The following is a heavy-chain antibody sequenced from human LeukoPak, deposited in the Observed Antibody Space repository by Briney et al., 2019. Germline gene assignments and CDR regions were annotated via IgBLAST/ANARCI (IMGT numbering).Heavy chain of an antibody. D-gene: IGHD2-2*01. V-gene: IGHV3-49*04. Sequence: GGSRRLSCTTSGFTFGDYAMSWVRQAPGKGLEWVGFIRSKAYGGTTEYAASVKGRFTISRDDSKSIAYLQMNSLKTEDTAVYYCTRVGYCSSTSCHYFDYWGQGTLVTVSS. CDR3: TRVGYCSSTSCHYFDY. J-gene: IGHJ4*02. CDR2: IRSKAYGGTT. CDR1: GFTFGDYA.